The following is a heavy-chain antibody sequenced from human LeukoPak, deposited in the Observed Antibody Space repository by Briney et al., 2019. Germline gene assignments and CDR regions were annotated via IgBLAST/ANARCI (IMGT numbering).Heavy chain of an antibody. V-gene: IGHV4-59*01. D-gene: IGHD3-22*01. CDR3: ARNRYYYDSSGYSFRWFDP. J-gene: IGHJ5*02. CDR1: GGSISSYY. Sequence: PSETLSLTCTVSGGSISSYYWSWIRQPPGKGLEWIGYIYYSGSTNYNPSLKSRVTISVDTSKNQFSLKLSSVIAADTAVYYCARNRYYYDSSGYSFRWFDPWGQGTLVTVSS. CDR2: IYYSGST.